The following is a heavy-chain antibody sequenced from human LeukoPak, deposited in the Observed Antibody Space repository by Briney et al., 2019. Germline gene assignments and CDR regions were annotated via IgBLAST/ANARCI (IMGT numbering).Heavy chain of an antibody. CDR2: ISSFGDGT. D-gene: IGHD3-16*01. CDR1: GFTFSDYA. Sequence: GGSLRLSCAASGFTFSDYAMTWVRQAPGKGLEWVSGISSFGDGTYYADSVKGRFTISRDNSKNTLYLQMNRLRAEDTAIYYCANLDYFYREFDWWGQGTLVLVS. V-gene: IGHV3-23*01. J-gene: IGHJ4*02. CDR3: ANLDYFYREFDW.